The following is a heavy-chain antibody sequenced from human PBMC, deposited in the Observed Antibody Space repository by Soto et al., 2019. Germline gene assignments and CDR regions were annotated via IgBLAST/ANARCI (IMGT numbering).Heavy chain of an antibody. Sequence: ASVKVSCKASGYTFTGYYMHWVRQAPGQGLEWMGWINPNSGGTNYAQKFQGWVTMTRDTSISTAYMELSRLRSDDTAVYYCARDRPLDYYGMDVWGQGTTVTVYS. CDR2: INPNSGGT. J-gene: IGHJ6*02. CDR3: ARDRPLDYYGMDV. V-gene: IGHV1-2*04. CDR1: GYTFTGYY.